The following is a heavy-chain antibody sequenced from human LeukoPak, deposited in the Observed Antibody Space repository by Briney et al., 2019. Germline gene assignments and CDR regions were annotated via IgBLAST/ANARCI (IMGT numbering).Heavy chain of an antibody. J-gene: IGHJ5*02. D-gene: IGHD5-12*01. CDR2: ISGSGGST. V-gene: IGHV3-23*01. Sequence: GGSLRLSCAASGFTFSSYAMSWVRQAPGKGLEWVSAISGSGGSTYYADSVKGRFTISRDNSKNTLYLQMNSLRAEDTAVYYCARVQRGYSGRTTPQNNWFDPWGQGTLVTVSS. CDR3: ARVQRGYSGRTTPQNNWFDP. CDR1: GFTFSSYA.